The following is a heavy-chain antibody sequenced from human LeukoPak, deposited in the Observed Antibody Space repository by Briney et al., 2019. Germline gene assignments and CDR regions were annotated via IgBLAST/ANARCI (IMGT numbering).Heavy chain of an antibody. CDR1: GFTFSSYS. CDR2: ISSSSSYI. V-gene: IGHV3-21*04. D-gene: IGHD5-18*01. Sequence: PGGSLRLSCAASGFTFSSYSMNWVRQAPGKGLEWVSSISSSSSYIYYADSVKGRFTISRDNAKNSLYLQMNSLRAEDTALYYCARGGGRGYSYGYLLPDTIQFDYWGQGTLVTVSS. J-gene: IGHJ4*02. CDR3: ARGGGRGYSYGYLLPDTIQFDY.